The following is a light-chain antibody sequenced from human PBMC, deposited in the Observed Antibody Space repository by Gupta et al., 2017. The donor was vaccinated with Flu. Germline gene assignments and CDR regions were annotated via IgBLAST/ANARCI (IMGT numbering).Light chain of an antibody. Sequence: YSGDELGDRYASWYQQKPGQSAVLVIYQDTKRPSGIPERFSGSNSGNTATLTISGTQAVDEADYFCQAWDRNTPVFGGGTKLTGL. V-gene: IGLV3-1*01. CDR1: ELGDRY. CDR2: QDT. CDR3: QAWDRNTPV. J-gene: IGLJ3*02.